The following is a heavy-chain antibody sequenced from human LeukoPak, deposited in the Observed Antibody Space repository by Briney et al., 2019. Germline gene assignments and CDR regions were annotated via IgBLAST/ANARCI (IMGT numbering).Heavy chain of an antibody. Sequence: GGSLRLSCAASGFGVSVNYMSWVRQAPGKGLEWVSSMSGSGGSTYYADSVKGRFTISRDNSKNTLYLQMNSLRAEDTAMYYCAKDHGTIDYYYAYYYYAMDVWGQGTTVTVS. CDR1: GFGVSVNY. D-gene: IGHD3-22*01. J-gene: IGHJ6*02. V-gene: IGHV3-23*01. CDR2: MSGSGGST. CDR3: AKDHGTIDYYYAYYYYAMDV.